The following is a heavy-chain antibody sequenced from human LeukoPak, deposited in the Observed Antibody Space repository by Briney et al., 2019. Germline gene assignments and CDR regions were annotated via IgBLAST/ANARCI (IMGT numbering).Heavy chain of an antibody. CDR1: GGSFSGYY. Sequence: PSETLSLTCAVYGGSFSGYYWSWIRQPPGKGLEWIGEINHSGSTNYNPSLKSRVTISVDTSKNQFSLKLSSVTAADTAVYYCARAADRRYYYYYYMDVWGKGTTVTVSS. V-gene: IGHV4-34*01. CDR3: ARAADRRYYYYYYMDV. CDR2: INHSGST. J-gene: IGHJ6*03. D-gene: IGHD1-14*01.